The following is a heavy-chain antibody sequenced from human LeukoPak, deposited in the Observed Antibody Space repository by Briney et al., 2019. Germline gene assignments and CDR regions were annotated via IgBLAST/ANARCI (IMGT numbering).Heavy chain of an antibody. CDR1: GGYIITSGHY. Sequence: SETLSLTCTVSGGYIITSGHYWGWIRQPPGKGLEWIGSIYYTGVTSTNPFFRSRMSISVDASKNQFSLNLTSVTAADAAVYYCARERSSSGGHSWFDPWGQGTLVTVSS. CDR2: IYYTGVT. V-gene: IGHV4-39*07. D-gene: IGHD4-23*01. J-gene: IGHJ5*02. CDR3: ARERSSSGGHSWFDP.